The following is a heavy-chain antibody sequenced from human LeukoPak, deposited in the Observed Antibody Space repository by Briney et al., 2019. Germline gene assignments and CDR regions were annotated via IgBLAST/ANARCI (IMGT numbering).Heavy chain of an antibody. D-gene: IGHD1-26*01. CDR3: AISYSGSYCLEY. V-gene: IGHV1-18*01. Sequence: ASVKVSCKASGYTFTSYGISWVRQAPGQGLEWMGWISAYNGNTNYAQKLQGRVTMTTDTSTSTAYMEPRSLRSDDTAVYYCAISYSGSYCLEYWGQGTLVTVSS. CDR1: GYTFTSYG. CDR2: ISAYNGNT. J-gene: IGHJ4*02.